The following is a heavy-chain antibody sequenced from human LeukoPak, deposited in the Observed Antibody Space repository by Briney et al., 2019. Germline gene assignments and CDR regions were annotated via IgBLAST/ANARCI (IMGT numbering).Heavy chain of an antibody. V-gene: IGHV4-59*01. CDR3: ARLLDYDSSGDPDTFDI. D-gene: IGHD3-22*01. J-gene: IGHJ3*02. Sequence: SETLSLTCTVSGGSISSDYWSWIRQSPGKGLEWIGFIYYTERTRYNPSLQSRVTISVDTSRNHFSLKLRSLSAADTAVYYCARLLDYDSSGDPDTFDIWGQGTMVTVSS. CDR1: GGSISSDY. CDR2: IYYTERT.